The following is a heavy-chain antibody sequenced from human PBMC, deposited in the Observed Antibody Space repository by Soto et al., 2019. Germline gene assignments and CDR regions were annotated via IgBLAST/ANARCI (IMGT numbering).Heavy chain of an antibody. CDR2: IYYSGST. CDR1: GGSISSGGYY. Sequence: SETLSLTCTVSGGSISSGGYYWSWIRQHPRKGLEWIGYIYYSGSTYYNPSLKSRVTISVDTSKNQFSLKLSSVTAADTAVYYCARGSKEESRFLEWFPWFDPWGQGTLVTVSS. V-gene: IGHV4-31*03. J-gene: IGHJ5*02. D-gene: IGHD3-3*01. CDR3: ARGSKEESRFLEWFPWFDP.